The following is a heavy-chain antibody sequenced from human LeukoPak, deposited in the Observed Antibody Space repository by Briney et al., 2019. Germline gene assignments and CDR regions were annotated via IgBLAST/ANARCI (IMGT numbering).Heavy chain of an antibody. J-gene: IGHJ5*02. V-gene: IGHV4-34*01. Sequence: PSETLSLTCAVYGGSFSDYYWNWIRQPPGKGLEWIGEINHSGSTNYNPSLKSRVTISVDTSKNQFSLKLSSVTAADTAVYYCARRGHYYGSEIDPWGQGTLVTVSS. D-gene: IGHD3-10*01. CDR2: INHSGST. CDR1: GGSFSDYY. CDR3: ARRGHYYGSEIDP.